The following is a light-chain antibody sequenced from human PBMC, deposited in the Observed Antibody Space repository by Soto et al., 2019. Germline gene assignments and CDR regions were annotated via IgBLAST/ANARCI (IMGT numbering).Light chain of an antibody. CDR3: CSYSGTNYHYV. J-gene: IGLJ1*01. V-gene: IGLV2-8*01. CDR1: SSDVGGYTY. CDR2: EVS. Sequence: QSALTQPPSASGSFGQSVTISCTGTSSDVGGYTYVSWYQQHPGKAPKLMIYEVSERPSGVPDRFSGSKSGNTASLTVSGLQADDEADYYCCSYSGTNYHYVFGTGTKLTVL.